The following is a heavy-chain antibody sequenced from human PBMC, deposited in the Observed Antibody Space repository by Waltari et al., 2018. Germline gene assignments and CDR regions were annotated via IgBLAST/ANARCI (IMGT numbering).Heavy chain of an antibody. CDR1: GYSISSGYY. D-gene: IGHD3-22*01. CDR2: IYHSGST. J-gene: IGHJ4*02. V-gene: IGHV4-38-2*01. CDR3: ARHSPHYYDSSGYFDY. Sequence: QVQLQESGPGLVKPSETLSLTCAVSGYSISSGYYWGWIRQPPGKGLDWIGSIYHSGSTYYNPSLKSRVTISVDTSKNQFSLKLSSVTAADTAVYYCARHSPHYYDSSGYFDYWGQGTLVTVSS.